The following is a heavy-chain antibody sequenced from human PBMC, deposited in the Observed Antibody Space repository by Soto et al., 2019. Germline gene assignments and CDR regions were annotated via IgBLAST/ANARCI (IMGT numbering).Heavy chain of an antibody. CDR3: ARHFSGTYSNYDY. Sequence: GESLKISCKASGYSFSIYWIAWVRQMPGKGLEWMGIINPGDSDTRRSPSFQGHVTISADKSITTAYLQWSSLKASDTAIYYCARHFSGTYSNYDYWGQGTLVTVSS. CDR2: INPGDSDT. D-gene: IGHD4-4*01. CDR1: GYSFSIYW. J-gene: IGHJ4*02. V-gene: IGHV5-51*01.